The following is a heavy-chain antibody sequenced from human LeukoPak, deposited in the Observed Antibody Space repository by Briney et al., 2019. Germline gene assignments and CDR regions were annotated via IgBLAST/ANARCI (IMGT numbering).Heavy chain of an antibody. V-gene: IGHV4-34*01. CDR1: GGSFSGYY. J-gene: IGHJ3*02. CDR2: INHSGST. Sequence: SETLSLTCAVYGGSFSGYYWSWIRQPPGKGLEWIGEINHSGSTNYNPSLKSRVTISVDTSKNQFSLKLSSVTAADTAVYYCARVGDWNYNTDAFDIWGQGTMVTVSS. D-gene: IGHD1-7*01. CDR3: ARVGDWNYNTDAFDI.